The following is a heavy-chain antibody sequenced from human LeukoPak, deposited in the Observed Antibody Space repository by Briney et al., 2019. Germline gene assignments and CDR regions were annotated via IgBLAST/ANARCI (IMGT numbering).Heavy chain of an antibody. Sequence: ASLKLSCKASGYTFTDYFLHWVPRAPRPRFECLGWINPNSGSTYYTQTFRGRVTMTGDTSISTAYMELSSLRSDDTAVYYCARAQSLTAPAGTFANSWGQGTLVTVCS. D-gene: IGHD6-13*01. CDR3: ARAQSLTAPAGTFANS. V-gene: IGHV1-2*02. J-gene: IGHJ4*02. CDR1: GYTFTDYF. CDR2: INPNSGST.